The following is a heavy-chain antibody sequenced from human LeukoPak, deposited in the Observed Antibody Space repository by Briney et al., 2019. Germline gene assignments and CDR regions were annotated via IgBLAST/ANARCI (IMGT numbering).Heavy chain of an antibody. CDR3: ARMASVDTRSPSGYDY. CDR1: GYTFTSYG. Sequence: ASVKVSCKASGYTFTSYGISWVRQAPGQGLEWMGWISAYNGNTNYAQKLQGRVTMTTDTSTSTAYMELRSLRSEDTAVYYCARMASVDTRSPSGYDYWGQGTLVTVSS. V-gene: IGHV1-18*01. CDR2: ISAYNGNT. J-gene: IGHJ4*02. D-gene: IGHD5-18*01.